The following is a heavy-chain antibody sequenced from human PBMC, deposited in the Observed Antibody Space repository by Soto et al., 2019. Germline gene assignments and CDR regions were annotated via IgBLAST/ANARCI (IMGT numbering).Heavy chain of an antibody. V-gene: IGHV4-31*03. D-gene: IGHD5-18*01. J-gene: IGHJ4*02. Sequence: SETLSLTCTVSGGSISSGGYYWSWIRQHPGKGLEWIGYIYYSGSTYYNPSLKSRVTISVDTSKNQFSLKLSSVTAADTAVYYCARDPVDTAMVFDYWGQGTLVTVSS. CDR1: GGSISSGGYY. CDR3: ARDPVDTAMVFDY. CDR2: IYYSGST.